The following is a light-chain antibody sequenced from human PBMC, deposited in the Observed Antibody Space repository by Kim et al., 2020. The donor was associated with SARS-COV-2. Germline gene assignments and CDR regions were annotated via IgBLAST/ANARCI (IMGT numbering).Light chain of an antibody. Sequence: GGTVTLTCGSNTGTLTSGHFPYWFQQKPGQAPRALIYNTDYKYSWTPARFSGSLLGCKAALTLSDAQAEDEADYYCLLSYGDTRKIFGGGTQLTVL. CDR3: LLSYGDTRKI. J-gene: IGLJ2*01. CDR2: NTD. CDR1: TGTLTSGHF. V-gene: IGLV7-46*01.